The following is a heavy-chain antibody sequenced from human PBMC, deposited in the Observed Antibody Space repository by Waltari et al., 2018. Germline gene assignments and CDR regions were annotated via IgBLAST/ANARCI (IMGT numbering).Heavy chain of an antibody. CDR2: IWYDGSNK. Sequence: QVQLVESGGGVVQPGRSLRLSCAASGFTFSSYGMHWVRQAPGKGLEWVAVIWYDGSNKYYADSVKGRFTISRDNSKNTLYLQMNSLRAEDTAMYYCAKGAENYGDYRDDDAFDIWGQGTMVTVSS. CDR3: AKGAENYGDYRDDDAFDI. D-gene: IGHD4-17*01. V-gene: IGHV3-30*18. J-gene: IGHJ3*02. CDR1: GFTFSSYG.